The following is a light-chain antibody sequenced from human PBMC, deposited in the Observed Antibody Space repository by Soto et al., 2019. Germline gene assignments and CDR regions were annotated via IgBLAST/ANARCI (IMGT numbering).Light chain of an antibody. Sequence: EIVLTQSPATLSLSPGERATLSCRASQSVSSYLAWYQQKPGQAPRLLIYDASNRATGIPARFSGSGSGTDFTLTISSLEPEDFAVYYCKQRSNWRTLGQGTKV. J-gene: IGKJ1*01. CDR2: DAS. CDR3: KQRSNWRT. CDR1: QSVSSY. V-gene: IGKV3-11*01.